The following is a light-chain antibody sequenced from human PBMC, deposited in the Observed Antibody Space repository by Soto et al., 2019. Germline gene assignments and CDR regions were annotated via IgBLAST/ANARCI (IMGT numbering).Light chain of an antibody. Sequence: DIQMTQSPSTLSASVVDRVTITCLASQSIDRWLAWYQQKPGKAPKVLIWDASSLQRGVPSRFSGSGSGTEFTLTISSLQPDDFATYYCQQLNSYPITFGQGTRLEIK. CDR3: QQLNSYPIT. V-gene: IGKV1-5*01. CDR2: DAS. J-gene: IGKJ5*01. CDR1: QSIDRW.